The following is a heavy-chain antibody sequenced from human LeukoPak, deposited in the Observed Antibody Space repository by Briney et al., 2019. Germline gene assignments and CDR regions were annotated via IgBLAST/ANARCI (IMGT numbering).Heavy chain of an antibody. CDR3: ARAGSDDILTGPAGGYYFDY. D-gene: IGHD3-9*01. J-gene: IGHJ4*02. V-gene: IGHV4-34*01. CDR1: GGSFSGYY. CDR2: INHSGST. Sequence: SETLSLTCAVYGGSFSGYYWSWIRQPPGKGLEWIGEINHSGSTNYNPSLKSRVTISVDTSKNQFSLKLSSVTAEDTAVYYCARAGSDDILTGPAGGYYFDYWGQGTLVTVSS.